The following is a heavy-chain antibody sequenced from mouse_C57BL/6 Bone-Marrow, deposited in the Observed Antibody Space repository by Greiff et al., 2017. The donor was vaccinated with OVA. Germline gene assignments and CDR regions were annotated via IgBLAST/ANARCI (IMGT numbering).Heavy chain of an antibody. Sequence: VQLQQSGPELVKPGASVKISCKASGYTFTDYYMNWVKQSHGKSLEWIGDINPNNGGTSYNQKFKGKATLTVDKSSSTAYMELRSLTSEDSAVYYCARRGLLLRYGFAYWGQGTLVTVSA. CDR2: INPNNGGT. V-gene: IGHV1-26*01. CDR1: GYTFTDYY. D-gene: IGHD1-1*01. CDR3: ARRGLLLRYGFAY. J-gene: IGHJ3*01.